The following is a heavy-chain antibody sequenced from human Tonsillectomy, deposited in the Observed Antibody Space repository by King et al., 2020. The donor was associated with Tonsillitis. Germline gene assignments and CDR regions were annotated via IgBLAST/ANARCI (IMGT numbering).Heavy chain of an antibody. Sequence: VQLVQSGGGLVKPGGSLRLSCAASGFTFSSYHMNWVRQAPGRGLGWVSSISSSSLYIYYADSLKGRFTISRDNAKNSLYLQMNSVSAEDTAVYYSARDVECSSTNCYTDFYYMDVWGKGTTVTVSS. CDR1: GFTFSSYH. V-gene: IGHV3-21*01. J-gene: IGHJ6*03. CDR2: ISSSSLYI. D-gene: IGHD2-2*02. CDR3: ARDVECSSTNCYTDFYYMDV.